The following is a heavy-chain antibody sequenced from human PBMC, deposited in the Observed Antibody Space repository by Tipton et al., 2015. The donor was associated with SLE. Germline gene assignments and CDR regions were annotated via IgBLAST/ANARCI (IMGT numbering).Heavy chain of an antibody. Sequence: SLRPSCAASGFTVSSNYMSWVRQAPGKGLEWVSVIYSGGTGGDTYYADSVRGRFTISRENSKNTLYLQMNSLRVEDTAVYYCARDQDGDPEYFQYWGQGTLVTVSS. D-gene: IGHD4-17*01. CDR1: GFTVSSNY. J-gene: IGHJ1*01. V-gene: IGHV3-66*02. CDR3: ARDQDGDPEYFQY. CDR2: IYSGGTGGDT.